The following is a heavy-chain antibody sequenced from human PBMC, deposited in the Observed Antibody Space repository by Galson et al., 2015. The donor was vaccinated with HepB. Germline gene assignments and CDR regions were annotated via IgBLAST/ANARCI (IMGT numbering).Heavy chain of an antibody. D-gene: IGHD6-19*01. CDR1: GFTFSSYA. V-gene: IGHV3-23*01. CDR3: AKDIAVAGTRTNWFDP. J-gene: IGHJ5*02. CDR2: ISGSGGST. Sequence: SLRLSCAASGFTFSSYAMSWVRQAPGKGLEWVSAISGSGGSTYYADSMKGRFTISRDNSKNTLYLQMNSLRAEDTAVYYCAKDIAVAGTRTNWFDPGGQGTLVTVSS.